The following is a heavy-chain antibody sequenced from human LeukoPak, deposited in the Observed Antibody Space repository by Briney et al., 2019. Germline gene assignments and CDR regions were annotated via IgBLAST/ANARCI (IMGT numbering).Heavy chain of an antibody. CDR2: INPSGGST. D-gene: IGHD4-17*01. J-gene: IGHJ3*02. CDR1: GYTFTCYY. Sequence: ASVKVSCKASGYTFTCYYMHWVRQAPGQGLEWMGIINPSGGSTSYAQKFQGRVTMTRDMSTSTVYMELSSLRSEDTAVYYCARPYGDYAFDIWGQGTMVTVSS. CDR3: ARPYGDYAFDI. V-gene: IGHV1-46*01.